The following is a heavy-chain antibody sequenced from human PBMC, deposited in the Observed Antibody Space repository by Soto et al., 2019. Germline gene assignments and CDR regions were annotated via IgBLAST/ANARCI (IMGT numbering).Heavy chain of an antibody. V-gene: IGHV1-18*01. Sequence: QVHLVQSGAEVKKPGASVKVSCKGSGYAFTTYGITWVRQAPGQGLEWMGWSSAHNGNTNSAQKLQGRVTVTRATSTSPAYMELRSLRSDDTAVYYCARGRDGDYWGQGALVTVSS. J-gene: IGHJ4*02. CDR1: GYAFTTYG. CDR2: SSAHNGNT. CDR3: ARGRDGDY. D-gene: IGHD6-6*01.